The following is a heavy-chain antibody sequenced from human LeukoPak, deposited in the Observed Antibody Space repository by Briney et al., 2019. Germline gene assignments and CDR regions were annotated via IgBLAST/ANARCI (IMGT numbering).Heavy chain of an antibody. CDR2: ISSSSSYI. CDR1: GFTFSSYS. Sequence: GGSPRLSCAASGFTFSSYSMNWVRQAPGKGLEWVSSISSSSSYIYYADSVKGRFTISRDNAKNSLYLQMNSLRAEDTAVYYCAGDASNHYDSSGFYYWGQGTLVTVSS. J-gene: IGHJ4*02. CDR3: AGDASNHYDSSGFYY. V-gene: IGHV3-21*01. D-gene: IGHD3-22*01.